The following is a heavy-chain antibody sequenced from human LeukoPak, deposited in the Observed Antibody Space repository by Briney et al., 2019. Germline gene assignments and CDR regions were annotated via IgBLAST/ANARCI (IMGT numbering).Heavy chain of an antibody. J-gene: IGHJ1*01. V-gene: IGHV4-31*03. Sequence: PSETLSLTCNVSGVSITTGSYYWTWIRQHPGKGLEWIGFIYYSGRTDYSPSLKSRAAISLDTSKNQFSLKLSSVTAADTAVYYCARVENYVATEKVEYFQHWGQGTLVTVSS. D-gene: IGHD1-7*01. CDR1: GVSITTGSYY. CDR2: IYYSGRT. CDR3: ARVENYVATEKVEYFQH.